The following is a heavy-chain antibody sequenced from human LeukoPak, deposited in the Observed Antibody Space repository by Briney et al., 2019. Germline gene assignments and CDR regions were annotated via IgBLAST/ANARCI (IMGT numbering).Heavy chain of an antibody. CDR2: IYSGGST. CDR1: EFTVSSNY. V-gene: IGHV3-53*01. J-gene: IGHJ6*03. D-gene: IGHD3-22*01. CDR3: ARENYYYDSSGYYYIYYIDV. Sequence: GGSLRLSCAASEFTVSSNYMSWVRQAPGKGLEWVSVIYSGGSTYYADSVKGRFTISRDNSKNTLYLQMNSLRAEDTAVYCCARENYYYDSSGYYYIYYIDVWGKGTTVTVSS.